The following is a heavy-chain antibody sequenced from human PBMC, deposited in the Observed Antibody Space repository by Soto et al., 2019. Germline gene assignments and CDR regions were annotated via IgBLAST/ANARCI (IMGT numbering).Heavy chain of an antibody. J-gene: IGHJ4*02. Sequence: SVKLSCKASAGTFSSYTISWVRRAPGQGLEWMGRIIPILGIANYAQKFQGRVTITADKSTSTAYMELSSLRSEDTAVYYCARSDCSGGSCYNFDCWGQGNLVTVSS. V-gene: IGHV1-69*02. CDR3: ARSDCSGGSCYNFDC. CDR1: AGTFSSYT. CDR2: IIPILGIA. D-gene: IGHD2-15*01.